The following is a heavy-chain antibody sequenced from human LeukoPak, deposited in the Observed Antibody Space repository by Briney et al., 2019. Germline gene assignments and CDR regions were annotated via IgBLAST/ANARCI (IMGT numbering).Heavy chain of an antibody. CDR2: ISHDGSNK. CDR3: ASAWHLGIVVVMLDS. D-gene: IGHD3-22*01. CDR1: GFTFSSNY. V-gene: IGHV3-30*03. J-gene: IGHJ4*02. Sequence: GGSLRLSCAASGFTFSSNYMSWVRQAPGKGLEWVAVISHDGSNKYYADSVKGRFTISRDNSKNTLYLQMNSLRVEDTAVYYCASAWHLGIVVVMLDSWGQGTLVTVSS.